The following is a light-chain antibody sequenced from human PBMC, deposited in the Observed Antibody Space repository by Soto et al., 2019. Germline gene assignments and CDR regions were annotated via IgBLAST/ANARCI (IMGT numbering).Light chain of an antibody. CDR3: QQYNSYSWT. V-gene: IGKV1-5*01. Sequence: DIQMTQSPSTLSASVGDRVTITCRASQRISSWLAWYQQRPGKAPKLLIYDASSLQSGVPSRFSGSGSGTEFTLTISSLQPDDFATYYCQQYNSYSWTFGRGTKVEIK. J-gene: IGKJ1*01. CDR1: QRISSW. CDR2: DAS.